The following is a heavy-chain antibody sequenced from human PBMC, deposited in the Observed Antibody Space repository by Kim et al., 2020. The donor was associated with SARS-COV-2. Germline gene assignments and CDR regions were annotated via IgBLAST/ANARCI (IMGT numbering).Heavy chain of an antibody. Sequence: SETLSLTCTVSGGSVSSGSYYWSWIRQPPGKGLEWIGYIYYSGSTNYNPSLKSRVTISVDTSMNQFSLKLSSVTAADTAVYYCARGKWLRRYYYFDYWGQGTLVTVSS. J-gene: IGHJ4*02. D-gene: IGHD5-12*01. CDR3: ARGKWLRRYYYFDY. CDR2: IYYSGST. V-gene: IGHV4-61*01. CDR1: GGSVSSGSYY.